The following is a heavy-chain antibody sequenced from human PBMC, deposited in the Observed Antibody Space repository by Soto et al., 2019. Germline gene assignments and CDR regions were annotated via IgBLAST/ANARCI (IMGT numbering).Heavy chain of an antibody. J-gene: IGHJ5*02. CDR2: IIPIFGTA. Sequence: QVQLVQSGAEVKKPGSSVKVSCKASGGTFSSYAISWVRQAPGQGLEWMGGIIPIFGTANYAQKFQGGVTITADESTSTAYMELSSLRSEDTAVYYCARDKGYCSSTSCHGWFDPWGQGTLVTVSS. CDR1: GGTFSSYA. V-gene: IGHV1-69*01. D-gene: IGHD2-2*01. CDR3: ARDKGYCSSTSCHGWFDP.